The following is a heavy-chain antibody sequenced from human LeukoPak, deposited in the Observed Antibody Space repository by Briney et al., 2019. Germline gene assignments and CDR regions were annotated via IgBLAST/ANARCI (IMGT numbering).Heavy chain of an antibody. D-gene: IGHD1-14*01. CDR3: AGGTFDGPLYGTYWYFHV. CDR1: GGSIKNNY. Sequence: SETLSLTCTVPGGSIKNNYWSWIRQPPGQALAWLGYVYSNGNTNYNPSLKSRVTMSIETSKNQFSLKVPSVTAADTAVYYCAGGTFDGPLYGTYWYFHVWGRGTLVTVSS. V-gene: IGHV4-59*01. CDR2: VYSNGNT. J-gene: IGHJ2*01.